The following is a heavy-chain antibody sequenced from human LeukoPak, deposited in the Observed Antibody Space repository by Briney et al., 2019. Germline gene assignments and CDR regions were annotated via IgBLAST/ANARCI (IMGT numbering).Heavy chain of an antibody. CDR3: ARMNYVSTGWGAPFDN. D-gene: IGHD1-7*01. CDR2: ISYDGSNK. CDR1: GFTFSSYA. J-gene: IGHJ4*02. V-gene: IGHV3-30*03. Sequence: PGGSLRLSCAASGFTFSSYAMSWVRQAPGKGLEWVAVISYDGSNKYYADSVKGRFTISRDDAKNLLFLQMNSLRAEDTAVYYCARMNYVSTGWGAPFDNWGQGTLVTVSS.